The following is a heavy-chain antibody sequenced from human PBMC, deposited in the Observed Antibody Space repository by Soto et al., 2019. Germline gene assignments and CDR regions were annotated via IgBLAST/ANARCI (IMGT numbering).Heavy chain of an antibody. CDR1: GGSFSGYY. V-gene: IGHV4-34*01. J-gene: IGHJ4*02. Sequence: QVQLQQWGAGLLKPSETLSLTCAVYGGSFSGYYWSWIRQPPGKGLEWIGEINHSGSTNYNPSLTSRVTISVDTSKNQFSLKLSSVTAADTAVYYCARTTMIVVDQRGGFDYWGQGTLVTVSS. CDR3: ARTTMIVVDQRGGFDY. D-gene: IGHD3-22*01. CDR2: INHSGST.